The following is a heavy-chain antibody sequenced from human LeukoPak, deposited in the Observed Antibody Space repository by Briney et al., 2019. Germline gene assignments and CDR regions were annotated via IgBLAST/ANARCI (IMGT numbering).Heavy chain of an antibody. CDR2: IGAAGDT. V-gene: IGHV3-13*01. J-gene: IGHJ6*03. CDR3: ARGGRKWDDYYYYYMDV. Sequence: GGSLRLSCAASGFVFSTYDMHWVRQAPGKGLEWVSFIGAAGDTYYPGSVKGRFTISRENAKNSLFLQMNNLRAGDTAVYYCARGGRKWDDYYYYYMDVWGKGTTVTVSS. CDR1: GFVFSTYD. D-gene: IGHD1-26*01.